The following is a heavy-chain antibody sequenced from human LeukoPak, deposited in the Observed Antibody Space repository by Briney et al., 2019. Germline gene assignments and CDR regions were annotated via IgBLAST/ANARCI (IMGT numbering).Heavy chain of an antibody. D-gene: IGHD4-11*01. CDR2: IYSGGNT. J-gene: IGHJ4*02. CDR1: GFTFTTYG. Sequence: GRSLRLSCAASGFTFTTYGMHWVRQAPGKGLEWVSVIYSGGNTYYTDSVKGRFTISRDNSKNTLYLQMNSLRAEDTAVYYCAREGQYSNFDYWGQGTLVTVSS. V-gene: IGHV3-53*01. CDR3: AREGQYSNFDY.